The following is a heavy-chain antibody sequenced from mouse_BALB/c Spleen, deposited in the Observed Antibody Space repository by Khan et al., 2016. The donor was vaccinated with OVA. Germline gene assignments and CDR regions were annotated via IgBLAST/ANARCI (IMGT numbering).Heavy chain of an antibody. D-gene: IGHD3-2*02. V-gene: IGHV1S132*01. Sequence: QIQLVQSGAELVRPGTSVRLSCKTSGYIFTSYWIHWVKQRSGQGLEWIARIYPGTDITYYNEKFKDKATLTADKSSSTAYLQLSSLKSEDSAVFFCAREEALYYFDYWGQGTTLTVSS. CDR3: AREEALYYFDY. CDR1: GYIFTSYW. J-gene: IGHJ2*01. CDR2: IYPGTDIT.